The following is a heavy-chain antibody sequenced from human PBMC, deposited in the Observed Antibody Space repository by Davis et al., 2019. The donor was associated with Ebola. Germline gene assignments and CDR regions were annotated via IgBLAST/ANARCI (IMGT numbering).Heavy chain of an antibody. CDR2: IDPSDSYT. CDR3: ARGARYSSSRYYYYYGMDV. CDR1: GYSFVTYW. D-gene: IGHD6-13*01. Sequence: GESLKISCKGSGYSFVTYWISWVRQMPGKGLEWMGRIDPSDSYTNYSPSFQGHVTISADKSISTAYLQWSSLKASDTAMYYCARGARYSSSRYYYYYGMDVWGQGTTVTVSS. J-gene: IGHJ6*02. V-gene: IGHV5-10-1*01.